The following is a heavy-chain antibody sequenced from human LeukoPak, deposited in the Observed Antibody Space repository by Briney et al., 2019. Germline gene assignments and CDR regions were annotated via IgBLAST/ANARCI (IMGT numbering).Heavy chain of an antibody. CDR1: GFTFSSYA. V-gene: IGHV3-33*08. CDR3: ARVPWYGSGSQIFEY. CDR2: IWYDGSNE. Sequence: PGGSLRLSCTASGFTFSSYAMNWVRQAPGKGLEWVAAIWYDGSNEYYADSVKGRFTISRDNSKNTLYLQLNSLRAEDTAVYYCARVPWYGSGSQIFEYWGQGTLVTVSS. J-gene: IGHJ4*02. D-gene: IGHD3-10*01.